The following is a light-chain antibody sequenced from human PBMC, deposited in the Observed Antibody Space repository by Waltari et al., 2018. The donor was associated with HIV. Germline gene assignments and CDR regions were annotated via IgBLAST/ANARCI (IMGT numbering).Light chain of an antibody. V-gene: IGLV3-1*01. CDR1: NLGDQY. Sequence: SYELTQPPSVSVSPGPTASITCSGDNLGDQYVSWYQQKAGQSPVLVIFQDSKRPSGIPERFSGSNSGNTATLTISGTQAMDEADYYCQAWDSRTSFGGGTKLTVL. CDR2: QDS. J-gene: IGLJ2*01. CDR3: QAWDSRTS.